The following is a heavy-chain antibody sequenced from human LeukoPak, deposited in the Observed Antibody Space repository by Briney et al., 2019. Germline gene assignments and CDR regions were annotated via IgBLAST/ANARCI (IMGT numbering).Heavy chain of an antibody. CDR1: GYTFTSYG. J-gene: IGHJ4*02. CDR2: ISAFNGDT. V-gene: IGHV1-18*01. CDR3: ARAGLQGGNSELDY. D-gene: IGHD4-23*01. Sequence: GASVKVSCKASGYTFTSYGISWVRQAPGQGLEWMGWISAFNGDTKNAQKFQDRITMTTETSTNTAYMELRSLRSDDTAVYYCARAGLQGGNSELDYWGQGTLVAVSS.